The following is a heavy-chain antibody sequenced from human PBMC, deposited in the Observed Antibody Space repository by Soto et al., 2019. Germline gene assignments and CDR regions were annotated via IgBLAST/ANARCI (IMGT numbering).Heavy chain of an antibody. J-gene: IGHJ6*02. D-gene: IGHD6-13*01. CDR1: GGSFSGYY. CDR2: INHSGST. Sequence: ETLSLTCAVYGGSFSGYYWSWIRQPPGKGLEWIGEINHSGSTNYNPSLKSRVTISVDTSKNQFSLKLSSVTAADTAVYYCARVWAYSSSWYHYYYYYGMDVWGQGTTVTVSS. CDR3: ARVWAYSSSWYHYYYYYGMDV. V-gene: IGHV4-34*01.